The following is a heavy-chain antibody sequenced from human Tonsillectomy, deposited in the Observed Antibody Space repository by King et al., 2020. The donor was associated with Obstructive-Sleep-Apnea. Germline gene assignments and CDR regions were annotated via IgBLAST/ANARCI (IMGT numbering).Heavy chain of an antibody. V-gene: IGHV3-33*01. Sequence: VQLVESGGGVVQPGRSLRLSCAASGFTFSKYGMHWVRQAPGKGREWGGVIWYDGSNKYFSDSVKGRFTISRDNSKTTLYLQMNRLRAEDTAVYYCARDGRQARWVNDYWGQGTLVTVSS. D-gene: IGHD1-26*01. J-gene: IGHJ4*02. CDR3: ARDGRQARWVNDY. CDR2: IWYDGSNK. CDR1: GFTFSKYG.